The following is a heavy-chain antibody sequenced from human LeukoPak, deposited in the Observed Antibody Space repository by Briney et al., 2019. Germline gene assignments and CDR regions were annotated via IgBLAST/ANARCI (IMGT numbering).Heavy chain of an antibody. CDR2: IDSDGSST. D-gene: IGHD3-16*01. CDR3: ARGGGSYGWFDP. J-gene: IGHJ5*02. V-gene: IGHV3-74*01. CDR1: GFNSSNYW. Sequence: GGSLRLSCAASGFNSSNYWMHWVPQGPGKGLVWVSRIDSDGSSTNYADSVKGRFTISRDSAKNTLYLQMNSLRAEDTAVYYCARGGGSYGWFDPWGHGTLVTVSS.